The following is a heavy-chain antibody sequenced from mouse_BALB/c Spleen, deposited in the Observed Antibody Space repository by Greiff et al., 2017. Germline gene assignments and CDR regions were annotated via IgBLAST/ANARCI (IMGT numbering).Heavy chain of an antibody. J-gene: IGHJ4*01. V-gene: IGHV5-6-4*01. CDR1: GFTFSSYT. Sequence: DVMLVESGGGLVKPGGSLKLSCAASGFTFSSYTMSWVRQTPEKRLEWVATISSGGSYTYYPDSVKGRFTIARDNAKNTLYLQMSSLKSEDTAMYYCTREDDDCDVRGYAMDYWGQGTSVTVSS. D-gene: IGHD2-4*01. CDR2: ISSGGSYT. CDR3: TREDDDCDVRGYAMDY.